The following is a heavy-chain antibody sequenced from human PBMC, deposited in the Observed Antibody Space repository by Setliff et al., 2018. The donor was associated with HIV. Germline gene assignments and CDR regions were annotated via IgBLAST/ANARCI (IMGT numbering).Heavy chain of an antibody. J-gene: IGHJ4*02. CDR2: IYYSGST. CDR3: ARTRGYCSATSCYALRGPDY. V-gene: IGHV4-39*07. D-gene: IGHD2-2*01. Sequence: SETLSLTCAVSGGSISSNTYYWGWIRQPPGKGLEWIGSIYYSGSTNYIPSLKSRLTMSVDTSKNQFSLKLSSVTAADTAVYYCARTRGYCSATSCYALRGPDYWGQGTLVTVSS. CDR1: GGSISSNTYY.